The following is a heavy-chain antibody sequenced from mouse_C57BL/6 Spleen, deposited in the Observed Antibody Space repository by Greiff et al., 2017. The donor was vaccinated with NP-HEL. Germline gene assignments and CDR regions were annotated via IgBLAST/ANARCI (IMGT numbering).Heavy chain of an antibody. CDR3: ANYCGSSSFDY. J-gene: IGHJ2*01. CDR1: GYAFSSSW. Sequence: QVQLQQSGPELVKPGASVKISCRASGYAFSSSWMNWVKQRPGKGLEWIGRIYPGDGDTNYNGKFKGKATLTADKSSSTAYMQLSSLTSEDSAVYFGANYCGSSSFDYWGQGTTLTVSS. D-gene: IGHD1-1*01. CDR2: IYPGDGDT. V-gene: IGHV1-82*01.